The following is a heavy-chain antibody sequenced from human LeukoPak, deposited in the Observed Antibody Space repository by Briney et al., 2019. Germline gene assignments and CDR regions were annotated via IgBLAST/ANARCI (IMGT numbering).Heavy chain of an antibody. CDR2: IYYSGST. V-gene: IGHV4-39*07. CDR3: ARAPLVVRGVIRVFDY. CDR1: GGSISTRSYY. J-gene: IGHJ4*02. Sequence: SETLSLTCTVSGGSISTRSYYWGWIRQPPGKGLEWIGSIYYSGSTYYNPSLKSRVTISVDTSKNQFSLKLSSVTAADTAVYYCARAPLVVRGVIRVFDYWGQGTLVTVSS. D-gene: IGHD3-10*01.